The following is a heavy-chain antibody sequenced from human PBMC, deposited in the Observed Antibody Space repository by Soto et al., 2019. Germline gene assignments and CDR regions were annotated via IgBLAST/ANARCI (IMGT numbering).Heavy chain of an antibody. V-gene: IGHV3-7*04. CDR2: IKEDGSES. J-gene: IGHJ3*01. CDR1: GFTLITYW. CDR3: VRDGGRDGNTTF. D-gene: IGHD2-15*01. Sequence: EVQLVESGGGLVQPGGSLRLSCAASGFTLITYWMSWARQAPGKGLEWVGNIKEDGSESYFVDSVKGRFTISRDNARNLLHLQMNSLRDEDMAMYYWVRDGGRDGNTTFGGRGTMVTVSS.